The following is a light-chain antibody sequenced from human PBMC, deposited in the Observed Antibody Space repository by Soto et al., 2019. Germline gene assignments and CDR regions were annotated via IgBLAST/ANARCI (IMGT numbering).Light chain of an antibody. CDR3: QQFGGSPQT. J-gene: IGKJ1*01. V-gene: IGKV3-20*01. CDR2: GAS. CDR1: QSVSNY. Sequence: EIVLTQSPGTLSLSPGERATLSCRASQSVSNYLVWYQQKPGQAPRLLIYGASSRATGIPDRFSGSGSGTDVTRTISRLEPEDFAVYYCQQFGGSPQTFGQGTKVEIK.